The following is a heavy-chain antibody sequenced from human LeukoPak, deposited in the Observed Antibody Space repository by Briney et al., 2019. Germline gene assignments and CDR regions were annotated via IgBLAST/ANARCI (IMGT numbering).Heavy chain of an antibody. Sequence: GGSLRLSCTASGFTFSSYWMNRVRQAPGKGLEWAANIKQDGSEKYYVDSVKGRFTISRDNAKKSLYLQMNSLRAEDTAVYYCARETEMANLDYWGQGTLVTVSS. CDR1: GFTFSSYW. V-gene: IGHV3-7*04. J-gene: IGHJ4*02. CDR2: IKQDGSEK. CDR3: ARETEMANLDY. D-gene: IGHD5-24*01.